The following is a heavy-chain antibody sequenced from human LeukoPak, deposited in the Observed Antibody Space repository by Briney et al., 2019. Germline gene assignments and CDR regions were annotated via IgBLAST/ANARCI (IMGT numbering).Heavy chain of an antibody. Sequence: SVKVSCKASGGTFSSYAISWVRQAPGQGLGWMGRTIPILGIANYAQKFQGRVTITADKSTSTAYMELSSLRSEDTAVYYCARGLVGTLGGYYYYYGMDVWGQGTTVTVSS. CDR2: TIPILGIA. CDR1: GGTFSSYA. J-gene: IGHJ6*02. D-gene: IGHD3-9*01. V-gene: IGHV1-69*04. CDR3: ARGLVGTLGGYYYYYGMDV.